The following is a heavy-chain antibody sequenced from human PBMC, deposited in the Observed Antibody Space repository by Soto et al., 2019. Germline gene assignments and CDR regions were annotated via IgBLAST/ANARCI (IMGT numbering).Heavy chain of an antibody. CDR2: ISRSSTYT. CDR1: GVTFSDYY. D-gene: IGHD3-10*01. CDR3: ARDHYGPGWFDP. Sequence: GGSLRLSCAASGVTFSDYYMNWIRQAPGKGLEWVSYISRSSTYTNYADSVKGRFTISRDNAKNSLYLQMNSLRAEDTAVYYCARDHYGPGWFDPWGQGTLVTVSS. V-gene: IGHV3-11*05. J-gene: IGHJ5*02.